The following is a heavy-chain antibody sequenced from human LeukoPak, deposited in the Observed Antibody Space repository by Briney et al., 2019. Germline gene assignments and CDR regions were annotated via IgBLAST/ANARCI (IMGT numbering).Heavy chain of an antibody. D-gene: IGHD4-23*01. CDR2: INAGIGNT. CDR1: GYTFTNYA. V-gene: IGHV1-3*01. J-gene: IGHJ4*02. CDR3: AREPYGGNEFDY. Sequence: ASVKVSCKASGYTFTNYAIHWVRQAPGQSLECMGWINAGIGNTGYQQKLQGRVTITRDTSASTAYMDLSSLRSEDTAVYYCAREPYGGNEFDYWGQGTLVTVSS.